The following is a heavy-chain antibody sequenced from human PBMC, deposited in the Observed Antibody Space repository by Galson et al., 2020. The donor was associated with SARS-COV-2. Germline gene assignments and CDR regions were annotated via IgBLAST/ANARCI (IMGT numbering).Heavy chain of an antibody. CDR1: GFSLSTSGMC. J-gene: IGHJ4*02. V-gene: IGHV2-70*11. CDR3: ARTDFWSGYYQFDY. Sequence: SGPTLVKPTQTLTLTCTFSGFSLSTSGMCVSWIRQPPGKALEWLARIDWDDDKYYSTSLKTRLTISKDTSKNQVVLTMTNMDPVDTAKYYCARTDFWSGYYQFDYWGQGTLVTVSS. CDR2: IDWDDDK. D-gene: IGHD3-3*01.